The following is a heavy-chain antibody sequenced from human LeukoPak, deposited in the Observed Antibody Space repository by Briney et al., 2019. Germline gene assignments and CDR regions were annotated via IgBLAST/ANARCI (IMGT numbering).Heavy chain of an antibody. D-gene: IGHD4-11*01. CDR3: ARGWDYSNYVGAY. CDR2: IIPILGIA. J-gene: IGHJ4*02. V-gene: IGHV1-69*04. CDR1: GGTFSSYA. Sequence: SVKVSCKASGGTFSSYAISWVRQAPGQGLEWMGRIIPILGIANYAQKLQGRVTITADKSTSTAYMELSSLRSEDTAVYYCARGWDYSNYVGAYWGQGTLVTVSS.